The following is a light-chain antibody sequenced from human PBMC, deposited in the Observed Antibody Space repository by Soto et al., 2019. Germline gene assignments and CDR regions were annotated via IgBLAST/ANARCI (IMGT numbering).Light chain of an antibody. CDR1: QSVSSY. Sequence: ETVLTHSPATLSLSPGERATLSCRASQSVSSYLAWYQQRPGQAPRLLIYDASNRATGIPDRFSGSGSGTDFTLTISRLEPEDFAVYYCQQYGSAPPITFGQGTRLETK. J-gene: IGKJ5*01. V-gene: IGKV3-20*01. CDR2: DAS. CDR3: QQYGSAPPIT.